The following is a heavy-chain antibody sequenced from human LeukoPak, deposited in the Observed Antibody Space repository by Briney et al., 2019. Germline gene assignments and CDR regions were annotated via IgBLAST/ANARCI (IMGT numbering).Heavy chain of an antibody. V-gene: IGHV4-61*05. Sequence: SETLSLTCTVSGGSISSSSYFWGWIRQPPGKGLEWIGYIFHTGSTNYNPSLKSRVTISVDTSKNQFSLKLNSVTAADTAVYYCARHIRGAYYYFDYWGQGTLVTVSS. D-gene: IGHD3-10*01. CDR1: GGSISSSSYF. CDR2: IFHTGST. CDR3: ARHIRGAYYYFDY. J-gene: IGHJ4*02.